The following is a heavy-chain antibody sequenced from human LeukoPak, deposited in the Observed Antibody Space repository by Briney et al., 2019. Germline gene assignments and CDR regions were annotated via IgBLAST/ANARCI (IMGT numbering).Heavy chain of an antibody. CDR3: ATSWYNWNFDS. J-gene: IGHJ5*01. D-gene: IGHD1-20*01. V-gene: IGHV3-7*03. CDR1: GFTFSSYE. Sequence: GGSLRLSCAASGFTFSSYEMSWVRQAPGKGLEWVANIKQDGSEKYYVDSVKGRFTISRDNAKSSLFLQMNNLRAEDTAVYYCATSWYNWNFDSWGQGTLVTVSS. CDR2: IKQDGSEK.